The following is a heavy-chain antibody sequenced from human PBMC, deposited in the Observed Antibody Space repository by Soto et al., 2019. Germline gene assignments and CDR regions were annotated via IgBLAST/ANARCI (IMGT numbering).Heavy chain of an antibody. D-gene: IGHD2-21*02. CDR2: INAGNGNT. V-gene: IGHV1-3*01. CDR1: GYTFTSYA. J-gene: IGHJ4*02. CDR3: ARDMTSDY. Sequence: QVQLVQSGAEVKKPGASVKVSCKASGYTFTSYAMHWVRQAPGQRLEWMGWINAGNGNTKYSQKFQSRVTITRDTSASTAYMELNSLRSEDTAVYYCARDMTSDYWGQGTLVTVSS.